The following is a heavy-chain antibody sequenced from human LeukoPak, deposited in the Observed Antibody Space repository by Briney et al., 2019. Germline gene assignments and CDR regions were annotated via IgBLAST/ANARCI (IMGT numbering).Heavy chain of an antibody. V-gene: IGHV1-18*01. CDR3: ARVSYSSGRRNTEDPCLLPDY. Sequence: ASVKVSCKASGYTFTSYGISWVRQAPGQGLEWMGWISAYNGNTNYAQKLQGRVTMTTDTSTSTAYMELRSLRSDDTAVYYCARVSYSSGRRNTEDPCLLPDYWGQGTLVTVSS. D-gene: IGHD6-19*01. CDR1: GYTFTSYG. J-gene: IGHJ4*02. CDR2: ISAYNGNT.